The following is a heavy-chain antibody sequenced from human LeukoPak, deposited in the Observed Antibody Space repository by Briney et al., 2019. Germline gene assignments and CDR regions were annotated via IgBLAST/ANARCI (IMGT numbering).Heavy chain of an antibody. CDR3: AREVRGYSYGDY. CDR2: IYYSGST. J-gene: IGHJ4*02. V-gene: IGHV4-39*07. Sequence: SETLSLTCTVSGGSISSSSYYWGWIRQPPGKGLEWIGSIYYSGSTYYNPSLKSRVTISVDTSKNQFSLKLSSVTAADTAVYYCAREVRGYSYGDYWGQGTLVTVSS. CDR1: GGSISSSSYY. D-gene: IGHD5-18*01.